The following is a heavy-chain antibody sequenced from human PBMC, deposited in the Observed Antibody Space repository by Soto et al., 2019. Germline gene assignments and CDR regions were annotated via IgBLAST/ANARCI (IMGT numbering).Heavy chain of an antibody. CDR1: GFTFSSYG. CDR3: AKDSGYCDFWSGFERAGYYYYGMDV. J-gene: IGHJ6*02. Sequence: GGSLRLSCAASGFTFSSYGMHWVRQAPGKGLEWVAVISYDGSNKYYADSVKGRFTISRDNSKNTLYLQMNSLRAEDTAVYYCAKDSGYCDFWSGFERAGYYYYGMDVWGQGTTVTVSS. D-gene: IGHD3-3*01. CDR2: ISYDGSNK. V-gene: IGHV3-30*18.